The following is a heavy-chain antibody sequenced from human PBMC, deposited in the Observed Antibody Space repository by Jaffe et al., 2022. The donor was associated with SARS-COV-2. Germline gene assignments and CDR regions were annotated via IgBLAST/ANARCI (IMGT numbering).Heavy chain of an antibody. D-gene: IGHD6-13*01. CDR3: AREVAAAANKNYYYYYGMDV. Sequence: QVQLQESGPGLVKPSQTLSLTCTVSGGSISSGSYYWSWIRQPAGKGLEWIGRIYTSGSTNYNPSLKSRVTISVDTSKNQFSLKLSSVTAADTAVYYCAREVAAAANKNYYYYYGMDVWGQGTTVTVSS. CDR1: GGSISSGSYY. V-gene: IGHV4-61*02. J-gene: IGHJ6*02. CDR2: IYTSGST.